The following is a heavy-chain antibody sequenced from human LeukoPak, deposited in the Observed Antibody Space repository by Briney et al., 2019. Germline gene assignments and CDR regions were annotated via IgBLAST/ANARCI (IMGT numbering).Heavy chain of an antibody. CDR3: ELSSGSTGDDAFDI. CDR1: GGSIRGYY. D-gene: IGHD3-22*01. V-gene: IGHV4-59*01. CDR2: IHYTGST. Sequence: PSETLSLTCTVSGGSIRGYYWSWIRQPPGKGLEWIGYIHYTGSTDYNPSLNSRLTMSVDTSKNQFSLNLSSVPAADTAVYYCELSSGSTGDDAFDIWGQETMVTVS. J-gene: IGHJ3*02.